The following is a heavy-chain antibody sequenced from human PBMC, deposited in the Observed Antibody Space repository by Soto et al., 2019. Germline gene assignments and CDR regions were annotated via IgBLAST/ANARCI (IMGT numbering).Heavy chain of an antibody. CDR2: IYYSGST. CDR1: GGSISSGDYY. V-gene: IGHV4-30-4*01. CDR3: AREGYSNYHHYYYGMDV. Sequence: QVQLQESGPGLVKPSQTLSLTCTVSGGSISSGDYYWSWIRQPPGKGLEWIGYIYYSGSTYYNTSLKSRVTISVDTSKNQFSLKLSSVTAADTAVYYCAREGYSNYHHYYYGMDVWGQGTTVTVSS. J-gene: IGHJ6*02. D-gene: IGHD4-4*01.